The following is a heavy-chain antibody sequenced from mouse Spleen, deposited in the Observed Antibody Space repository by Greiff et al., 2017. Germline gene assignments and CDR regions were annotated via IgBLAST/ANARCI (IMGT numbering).Heavy chain of an antibody. CDR1: GYTFTSYN. CDR3: ARLNYGSSSDY. D-gene: IGHD1-1*01. V-gene: IGHV1-12*01. J-gene: IGHJ2*01. Sequence: QVQLQQPGAELVKPGASVKMSCKASGYTFTSYNMHWVKQTPGQGLEWIGAIYPGNGDTSYNQKFKGKATLTADKSSSTAYMQLSSLTSEDSAVYYCARLNYGSSSDYWGQGTTLTVSS. CDR2: IYPGNGDT.